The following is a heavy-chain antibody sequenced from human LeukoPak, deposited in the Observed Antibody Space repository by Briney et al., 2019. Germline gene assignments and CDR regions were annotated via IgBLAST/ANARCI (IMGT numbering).Heavy chain of an antibody. CDR3: ARITPYYYYYMDV. CDR1: GYTFTSYY. V-gene: IGHV1-46*01. D-gene: IGHD3-10*01. Sequence: ASVKVSCKASGYTFTSYYMHWVRQAPGQGLEWMGIINPSGGSTSYAQKFQGRVTITADKSTSSAYMELSSLRSEDTAVYYCARITPYYYYYMDVWGKGTTVTVSS. J-gene: IGHJ6*03. CDR2: INPSGGST.